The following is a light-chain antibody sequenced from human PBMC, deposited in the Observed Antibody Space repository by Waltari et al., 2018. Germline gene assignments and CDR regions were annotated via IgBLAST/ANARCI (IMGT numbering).Light chain of an antibody. V-gene: IGKV4-1*01. J-gene: IGKJ2*01. CDR2: WAS. CDR3: QQYYSTPYT. Sequence: DIVMTQSPDSLAASLGERDTINCKSSQNVLYSSNNKNYLAWYQQKPGQSPNLLIYWASTRESGVPDRFSGSGSGTDFTLTISSLQAEDVAVYYCQQYYSTPYTFGQGTKLEIK. CDR1: QNVLYSSNNKNY.